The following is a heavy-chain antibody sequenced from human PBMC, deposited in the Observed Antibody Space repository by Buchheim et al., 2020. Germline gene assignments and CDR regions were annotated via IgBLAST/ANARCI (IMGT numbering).Heavy chain of an antibody. V-gene: IGHV4-31*03. D-gene: IGHD1-1*01. Sequence: QVQLQGSGPGLVKPSQTLSLTCTVSGDSISNGGYYWSWIRQLPGKGLEWIAYIYYRGTTYYNPSLKGRANISLDAPQNQFSLQLSSVSAADTAVYYCARGNWKTDDWGQGTL. CDR2: IYYRGTT. CDR3: ARGNWKTDD. CDR1: GDSISNGGYY. J-gene: IGHJ4*02.